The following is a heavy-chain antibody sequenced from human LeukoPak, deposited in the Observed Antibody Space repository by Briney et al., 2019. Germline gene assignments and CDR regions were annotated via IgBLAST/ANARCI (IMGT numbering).Heavy chain of an antibody. CDR2: IKSDGSST. Sequence: GGSLRLSCAASAFTFSSYWMHWVRQAPGEGLVWVSRIKSDGSSTTYADSVKGRFTISRDNAKNTLYLGRNSLRAEDTAVYYCARTFAAAHIDYWGQGTLVTVSS. V-gene: IGHV3-74*01. J-gene: IGHJ4*02. D-gene: IGHD2-15*01. CDR3: ARTFAAAHIDY. CDR1: AFTFSSYW.